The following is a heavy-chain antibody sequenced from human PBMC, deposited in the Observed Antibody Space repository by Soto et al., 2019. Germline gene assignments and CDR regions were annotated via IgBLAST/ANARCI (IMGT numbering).Heavy chain of an antibody. CDR3: ARVILWFGEYYYYGMDV. J-gene: IGHJ6*02. CDR2: ISAYNGNT. D-gene: IGHD3-10*01. CDR1: GYTFTSYG. V-gene: IGHV1-18*01. Sequence: QVQLVQSGAEVKKPGASVKVSCKASGYTFTSYGISWVRQAPGQGLEWMGWISAYNGNTNYAQKLQGRVTMTTDTSTSTAYMGLRSLRSDDTAVYYCARVILWFGEYYYYGMDVWGQGTTVTVSS.